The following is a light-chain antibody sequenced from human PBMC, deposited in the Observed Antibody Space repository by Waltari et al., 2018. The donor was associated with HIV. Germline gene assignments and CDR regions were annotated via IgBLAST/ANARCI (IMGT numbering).Light chain of an antibody. V-gene: IGLV2-8*01. J-gene: IGLJ2*01. CDR1: SIDVGGYNY. CDR2: EVS. Sequence: QSALTHPPSASGSPGQSVTISCTGTSIDVGGYNYVSCDQQHPGNAPKLMMYEVSKRPSGVSERFSGSKCGDTASLPVSGLQAEDEADYYCSSCAGSNNFGVFGGGTKLTVL. CDR3: SSCAGSNNFGV.